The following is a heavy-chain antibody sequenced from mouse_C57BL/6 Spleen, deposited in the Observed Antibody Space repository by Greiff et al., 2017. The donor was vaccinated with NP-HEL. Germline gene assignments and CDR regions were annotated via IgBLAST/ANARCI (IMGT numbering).Heavy chain of an antibody. CDR1: GYSITSGYY. V-gene: IGHV3-6*01. CDR3: ASSYYSNSNYAMDY. CDR2: ISYDGSN. J-gene: IGHJ4*01. D-gene: IGHD2-5*01. Sequence: ESGPGLVKPSQSLSLTCSVTGYSITSGYYWNWIRQFPGNKLEWMGYISYDGSNNYNPSLKNRISITRDTSKNQFFLKLNSVTTEDTATYYCASSYYSNSNYAMDYWGQGTSVTVSS.